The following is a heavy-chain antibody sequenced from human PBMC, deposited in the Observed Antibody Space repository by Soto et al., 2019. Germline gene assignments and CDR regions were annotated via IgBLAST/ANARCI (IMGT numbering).Heavy chain of an antibody. CDR3: ARRKTTVTTGDSFDI. J-gene: IGHJ3*02. CDR2: IYPGDSHT. D-gene: IGHD4-17*01. CDR1: GYSFTHSW. V-gene: IGHV5-51*01. Sequence: GECLTPSCKGSGYSFTHSWIVWVRQMPGKGLECMGIIYPGDSHTRYSPSFQGQVTISADKSISTAYLQWSSLRASDTAIYYCARRKTTVTTGDSFDIWGQGTLVTVSS.